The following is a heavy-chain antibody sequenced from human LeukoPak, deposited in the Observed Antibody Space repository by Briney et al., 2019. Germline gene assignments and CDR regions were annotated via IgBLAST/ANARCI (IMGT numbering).Heavy chain of an antibody. CDR3: ARVKAQYYYYYGMDV. CDR2: INPSGGST. J-gene: IGHJ6*02. CDR1: GYTFTSYY. Sequence: ASVKVSCKASGYTFTSYYMHWVRRAPGQGLEWMGIINPSGGSTSYAQKFQGRVTMTRDTSTSTVYMELSSLRSEDTAVYYCARVKAQYYYYYGMDVWGQGTTVTVSS. V-gene: IGHV1-46*01.